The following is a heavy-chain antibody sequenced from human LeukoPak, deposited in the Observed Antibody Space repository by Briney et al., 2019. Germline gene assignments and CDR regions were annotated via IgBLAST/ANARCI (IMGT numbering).Heavy chain of an antibody. CDR3: ARGGGWSDYYYYMDV. CDR1: GGSISSSSYY. D-gene: IGHD6-19*01. Sequence: PSETLSLTCTVSGGSISSSSYYWGWIRQPPGKGLEWIGSIYYSGSTYYNPSLKSRVTISVDTSKNQFSLKLSSVTAADTAVYYCARGGGWSDYYYYMDVWGKGTTVTISS. CDR2: IYYSGST. V-gene: IGHV4-39*01. J-gene: IGHJ6*03.